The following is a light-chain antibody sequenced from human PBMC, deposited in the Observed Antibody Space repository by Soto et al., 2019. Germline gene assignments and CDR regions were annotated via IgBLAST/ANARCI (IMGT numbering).Light chain of an antibody. Sequence: QLVLTQSPSASASLGASVKLTCTLSSGHSSYAIAWHQQQPEKGPRYLMKVNSDGSHNEGDGIPDRFSGSSSGAERYLTISSLQSEDEADYYCQTWGTGSGVFGGGTKLTVL. CDR2: VNSDGSH. CDR1: SGHSSYA. V-gene: IGLV4-69*01. J-gene: IGLJ3*02. CDR3: QTWGTGSGV.